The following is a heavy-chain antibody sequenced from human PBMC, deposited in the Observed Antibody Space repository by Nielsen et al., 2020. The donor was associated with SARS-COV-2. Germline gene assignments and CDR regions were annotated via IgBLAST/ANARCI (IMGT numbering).Heavy chain of an antibody. CDR3: AREPLPGTYYH. Sequence: GGSLRLSCAASGFTFSSYEMNWVRQAPGKGLEWVSYISSSGSTIYCADSVKGRFTISRDNAKNSLYLQMNSLRAEDTAVYYCAREPLPGTYYHWGQGTLVTVSS. CDR1: GFTFSSYE. CDR2: ISSSGSTI. J-gene: IGHJ4*02. V-gene: IGHV3-48*03. D-gene: IGHD3-10*01.